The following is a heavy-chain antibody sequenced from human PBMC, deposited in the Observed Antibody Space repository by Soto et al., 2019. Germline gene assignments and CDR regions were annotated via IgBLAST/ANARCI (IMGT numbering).Heavy chain of an antibody. CDR2: FDPEDGET. CDR1: GYTLTELS. V-gene: IGHV1-24*01. J-gene: IGHJ5*02. CDR3: ATELRLGYIAAHRPPNWFDP. D-gene: IGHD6-13*01. Sequence: ASVKVSCKVSGYTLTELSMHWVRQAPGKGLEWMGGFDPEDGETIYAQKFQGRVTMTEDTSTDTAYMELSSLRSEDTAVYYCATELRLGYIAAHRPPNWFDPWGQGTLVTVSS.